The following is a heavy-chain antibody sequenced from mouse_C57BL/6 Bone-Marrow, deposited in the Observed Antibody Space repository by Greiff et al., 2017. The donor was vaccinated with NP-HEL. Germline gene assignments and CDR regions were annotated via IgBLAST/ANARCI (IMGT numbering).Heavy chain of an antibody. CDR2: FDPPNGNT. CDR1: GFTFKTTF. D-gene: IGHD2-5*01. V-gene: IGHV14-3*01. CDR3: AYSNYVAWFAY. J-gene: IGHJ3*01. Sequence: EVHLQQPVPELLRPGASVKLSCTASGFTFKTTFITWVKQRPEQGLEWIGRFDPPNGNTKYAPKFKGKATITADTSSNTAYLQLSSLTSEDTAIYYCAYSNYVAWFAYWGQGTLVTVSA.